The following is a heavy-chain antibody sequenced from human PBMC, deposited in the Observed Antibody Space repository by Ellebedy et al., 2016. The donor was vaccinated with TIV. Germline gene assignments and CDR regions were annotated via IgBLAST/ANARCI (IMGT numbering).Heavy chain of an antibody. V-gene: IGHV3-48*04. J-gene: IGHJ4*02. CDR1: GFTFSSHS. D-gene: IGHD4-17*01. Sequence: GESLKISXAASGFTFSSHSMTWVRQAPGKGLEWVSYISSSGNGIHYAGSVKGRFTISRDNAKNSLYLQMNSLRAEDTAVYYCARADYGDYDNYWGQGTLVTVSS. CDR2: ISSSGNGI. CDR3: ARADYGDYDNY.